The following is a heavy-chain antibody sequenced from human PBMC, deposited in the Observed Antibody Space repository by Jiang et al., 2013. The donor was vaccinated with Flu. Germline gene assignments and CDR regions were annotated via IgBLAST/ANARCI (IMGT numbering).Heavy chain of an antibody. V-gene: IGHV5-51*01. Sequence: QLVESGPEVKKPGESLKISCKGSGYSFTSNWIGWVRQMPGKGLEWMGIIDPGDSNTRYSPSFQGQVTMSADKSISTVYLQWSSLKASDTAVYYCARYASPPGFDPWGQGTLVTVSS. CDR2: IDPGDSNT. CDR3: ARYASPPGFDP. CDR1: GYSFTSNW. J-gene: IGHJ5*02.